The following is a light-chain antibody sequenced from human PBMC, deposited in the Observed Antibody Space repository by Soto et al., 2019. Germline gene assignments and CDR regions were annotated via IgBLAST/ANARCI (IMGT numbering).Light chain of an antibody. CDR3: QQFDSCPLT. CDR2: PVS. Sequence: AIQLPQSPSSLSASVGDRVTITCRASQGIGSSAFAWYQQKPGNIPKLLIYPVSNLQGGVPSRFSGSGSWTDFTLTISSLQPEDCVTYDCQQFDSCPLTSGRGTLLEIK. V-gene: IGKV1-13*02. CDR1: QGIGSSA. J-gene: IGKJ5*01.